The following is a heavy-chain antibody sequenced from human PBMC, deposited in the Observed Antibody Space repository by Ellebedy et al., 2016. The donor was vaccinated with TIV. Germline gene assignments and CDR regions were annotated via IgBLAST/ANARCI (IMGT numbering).Heavy chain of an antibody. CDR1: GFTFSSFG. V-gene: IGHV3-33*01. Sequence: PGGSLRLSCAASGFTFSSFGMHWVRQAPGKWLEWVAVIWYDGSNKYYADSVKGRFTCSRDNAKNTVYLQMNSLRDEDTAVYYCARGAPNAWYNDYWGQGTLVTVSS. J-gene: IGHJ4*02. CDR2: IWYDGSNK. D-gene: IGHD1-14*01. CDR3: ARGAPNAWYNDY.